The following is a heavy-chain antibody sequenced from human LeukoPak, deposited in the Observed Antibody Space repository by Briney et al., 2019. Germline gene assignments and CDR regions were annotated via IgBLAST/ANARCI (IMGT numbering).Heavy chain of an antibody. CDR3: VRENHGSFDY. J-gene: IGHJ4*02. D-gene: IGHD1-14*01. Sequence: GGSLRLSCAASGFTFSSYWMSWVRQAPGNGLEWVANIKQDGSEKYYVGSVKGRFTISRDNAKSSLYLQMNSLRVEDTAVYYCVRENHGSFDYWGQGSLVTVSS. CDR2: IKQDGSEK. V-gene: IGHV3-7*01. CDR1: GFTFSSYW.